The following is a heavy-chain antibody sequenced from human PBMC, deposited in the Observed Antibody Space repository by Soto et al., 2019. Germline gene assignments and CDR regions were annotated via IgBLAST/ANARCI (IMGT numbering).Heavy chain of an antibody. D-gene: IGHD1-1*01. CDR1: GFIFSRHW. Sequence: PGGSLRLSCAASGFIFSRHWMHWVRQAPGKGLEWVAAISDDADRTYYAASVTGRFTISRDNSRDTLNLQMHSLSDEDTAVYYCVKESTSTAYGQDWGQGTVVTVSS. J-gene: IGHJ4*02. V-gene: IGHV3-23*01. CDR2: ISDDADRT. CDR3: VKESTSTAYGQD.